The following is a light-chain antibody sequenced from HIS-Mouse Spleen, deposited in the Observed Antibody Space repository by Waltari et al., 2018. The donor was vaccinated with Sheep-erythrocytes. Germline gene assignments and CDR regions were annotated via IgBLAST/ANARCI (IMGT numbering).Light chain of an antibody. CDR2: DVS. J-gene: IGLJ2*01. V-gene: IGLV2-11*01. CDR3: CSYAGSTRV. Sequence: QSALTQPRSVSGSPGQSVTISCTGTTSDVGCYNYVSWYQQHPGKAPKPMIYDVSKRPSGVPDRFSGSKSGNTASLTISGLQAEDEADYYCCSYAGSTRVFGGGTKLTVL. CDR1: TSDVGCYNY.